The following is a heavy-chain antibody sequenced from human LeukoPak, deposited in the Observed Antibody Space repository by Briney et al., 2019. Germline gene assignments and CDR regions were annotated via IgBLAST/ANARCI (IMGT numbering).Heavy chain of an antibody. CDR2: IYYSGST. J-gene: IGHJ6*02. Sequence: SETLSLTCTVSGGSISSSSYYWGWIRQPPGKGLEWIGSIYYSGSTYYNPSLKSRVTISVDTSKNQFSLKLSSVTAADTAVYYCARGEVRGVIYYYYYYGMDVWGQGTTVTVSS. CDR1: GGSISSSSYY. V-gene: IGHV4-39*07. CDR3: ARGEVRGVIYYYYYYGMDV. D-gene: IGHD3-10*01.